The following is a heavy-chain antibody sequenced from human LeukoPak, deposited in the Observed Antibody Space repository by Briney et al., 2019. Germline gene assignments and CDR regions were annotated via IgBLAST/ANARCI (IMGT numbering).Heavy chain of an antibody. V-gene: IGHV4-39*07. CDR1: GDSISSTNYY. D-gene: IGHD1-26*01. Sequence: SETLSLTCTVSGDSISSTNYYWAWIRQPPGKGLEWIGTVFNSGGTYYNPSLRSRVTISINTSNNQFFLNLTSVTAADTAVYYCASEFIGSPYEPFDYWGQGTLITVSS. CDR3: ASEFIGSPYEPFDY. CDR2: VFNSGGT. J-gene: IGHJ4*02.